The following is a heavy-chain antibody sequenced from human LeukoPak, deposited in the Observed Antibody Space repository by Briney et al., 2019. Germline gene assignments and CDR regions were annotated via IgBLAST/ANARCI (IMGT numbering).Heavy chain of an antibody. CDR1: GGSISSYY. D-gene: IGHD3-3*01. CDR3: ARESRYYDFWSGYWRDNWFDP. Sequence: SETLSLTCTVSGGSISSYYWSWIRQPPGKGLEWIGYIYYSGSTNYNPSLKSRVTISVDTSKNQFSLKLSSVTAADTAVYYCARESRYYDFWSGYWRDNWFDPWGQGTLVTVSS. J-gene: IGHJ5*02. V-gene: IGHV4-59*12. CDR2: IYYSGST.